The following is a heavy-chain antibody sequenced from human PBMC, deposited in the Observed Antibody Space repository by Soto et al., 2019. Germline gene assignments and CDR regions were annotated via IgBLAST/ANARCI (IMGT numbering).Heavy chain of an antibody. J-gene: IGHJ4*02. V-gene: IGHV3-53*01. CDR2: IYSGGST. CDR1: GFTVSSSY. D-gene: IGHD3-22*01. Sequence: EVQLVESGGGLIQPGGSLRLSCAASGFTVSSSYMSWVRQAPGKGLEYVSVIYSGGSTHYADSVKGRFTISRDNSKNTLYLQMNSLRAEDTAVYYCARAFYYDSSGYITDYWGQGTLVTVSS. CDR3: ARAFYYDSSGYITDY.